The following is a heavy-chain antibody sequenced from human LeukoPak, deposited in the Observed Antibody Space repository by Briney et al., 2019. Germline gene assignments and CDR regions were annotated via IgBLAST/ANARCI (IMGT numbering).Heavy chain of an antibody. CDR1: GFPFKSYAI. Sequence: PWGALELSWAGSGFPFKSYAIRLVRQASGKGLEGIGSIYYSGSTYYNPSLKSRVTISVDTSKNQFSLKLSSVTAADTAVYYCARSSCSGTSCPFDYWGQGTLVTVSS. CDR3: ARSSCSGTSCPFDY. V-gene: IGHV4-38-2*01. D-gene: IGHD2-2*01. CDR2: IYYSGST. J-gene: IGHJ4*02.